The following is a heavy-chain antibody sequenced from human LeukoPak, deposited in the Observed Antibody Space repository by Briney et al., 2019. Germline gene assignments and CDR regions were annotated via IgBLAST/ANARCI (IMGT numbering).Heavy chain of an antibody. J-gene: IGHJ4*02. CDR1: GFTFSSYA. CDR2: ISGSGGST. CDR3: AKDMGDGYNVYFDY. Sequence: GGSLRLSCAASGFTFSSYAMSWVRQAPGKGLEWVSAISGSGGSTYYADSVKGRFTISRDNSKNTLYLQMNSLTAEDTAVYYCAKDMGDGYNVYFDYWGQGTLVTVSS. V-gene: IGHV3-23*01. D-gene: IGHD5-24*01.